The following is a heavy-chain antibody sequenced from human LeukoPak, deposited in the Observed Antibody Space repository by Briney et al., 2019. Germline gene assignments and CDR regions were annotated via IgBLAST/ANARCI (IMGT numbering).Heavy chain of an antibody. CDR2: IYYSGST. V-gene: IGHV4-59*01. J-gene: IGHJ3*02. CDR3: ARGFERLVEWHDAFDI. D-gene: IGHD3-3*01. Sequence: KPSETLSLTCTVSGGSIGSYYWSWIRQPPGKGLEWIGYIYYSGSTNYNPSLKSRVTISVDTSKNQFSLKLSSVTAADTAVYYCARGFERLVEWHDAFDIWGQGTMVTVSS. CDR1: GGSIGSYY.